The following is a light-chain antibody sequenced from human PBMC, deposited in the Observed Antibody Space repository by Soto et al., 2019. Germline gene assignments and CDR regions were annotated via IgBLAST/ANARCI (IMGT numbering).Light chain of an antibody. CDR2: EGS. J-gene: IGLJ2*01. CDR3: CSYAGSSTFVV. CDR1: SSDVGSYNL. Sequence: QSALTQPASVSGSPGQSITISCTGTSSDVGSYNLVSWYQQHPGKAPKLLIYEGSARPSGVSNRFSGSKSGNPASLTISGLQAEDEADYYCCSYAGSSTFVVFGGGTKLTVL. V-gene: IGLV2-23*03.